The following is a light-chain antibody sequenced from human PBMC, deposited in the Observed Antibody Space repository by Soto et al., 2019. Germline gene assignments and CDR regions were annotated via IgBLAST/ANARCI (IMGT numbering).Light chain of an antibody. CDR2: DAS. CDR1: QSFNSY. Sequence: EIVLTQSPGTLSLSPGERATLSCRASQSFNSYLAWYQQKPGQAPRLLIYDASNRATGIPARFSGSGSGTDFTLTISSLERDDFAVYYCQQRSNWPPWTFGQGTKVDIK. J-gene: IGKJ1*01. V-gene: IGKV3-11*01. CDR3: QQRSNWPPWT.